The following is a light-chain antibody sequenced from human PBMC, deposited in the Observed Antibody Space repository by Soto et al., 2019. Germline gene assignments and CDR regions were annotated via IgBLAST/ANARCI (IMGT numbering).Light chain of an antibody. CDR2: DVT. CDR3: SSHTTSSTLV. V-gene: IGLV2-14*01. CDR1: SSDVGGYNY. Sequence: QSALTQPASVSGSPGQSITISCTGTSSDVGGYNYVSWYQQHPGKAPKLMIYDVTDRPSGISNRFSGSKSGYTASLTTSGLQAEDEADYYCSSHTTSSTLVFGGGTKLTVL. J-gene: IGLJ2*01.